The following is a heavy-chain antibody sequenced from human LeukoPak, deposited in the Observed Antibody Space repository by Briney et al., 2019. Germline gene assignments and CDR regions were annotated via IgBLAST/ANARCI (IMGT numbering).Heavy chain of an antibody. Sequence: PGGSLRLSCAASGFTFSSYWMHRVRQAPGKGLVWVSRINSDGSTTNYADSVKGRFTISRDNAKNTLYLQMNSLRAEDTAVYYCARGGFRAYYCDSWGQGTLVTVSS. D-gene: IGHD3-10*01. CDR3: ARGGFRAYYCDS. CDR1: GFTFSSYW. J-gene: IGHJ4*02. CDR2: INSDGSTT. V-gene: IGHV3-74*01.